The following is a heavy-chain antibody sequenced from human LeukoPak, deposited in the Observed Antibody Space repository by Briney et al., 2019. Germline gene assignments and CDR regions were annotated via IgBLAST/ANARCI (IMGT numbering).Heavy chain of an antibody. CDR3: ASALNYDIFTGDHDSFDL. V-gene: IGHV1-18*01. CDR2: ISVYSGHT. CDR1: GHTFTSYG. Sequence: ASVKVSCKASGHTFTSYGISWVRQAPGQGLEWMGWISVYSGHTDYSQSFQGRLTLTTDTSTRTAYMELRSLRSDDTAVYYCASALNYDIFTGDHDSFDLWGQGTLVTVSS. D-gene: IGHD3-9*01. J-gene: IGHJ3*01.